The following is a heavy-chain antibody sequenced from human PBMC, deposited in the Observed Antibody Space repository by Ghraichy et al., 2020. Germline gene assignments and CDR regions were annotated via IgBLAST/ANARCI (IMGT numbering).Heavy chain of an antibody. V-gene: IGHV3-7*03. Sequence: GESLNISCAGSGFTFSYYWMSWVRQAPGKGLEWVANTKQDGSEKHYVDSVKGRFTISRDNAKNSLYLQMNSLRAEDTAVYYCARGPTYDYLWGSPPWGQGTLVTGSS. D-gene: IGHD3-16*01. CDR1: GFTFSYYW. CDR2: TKQDGSEK. J-gene: IGHJ5*02. CDR3: ARGPTYDYLWGSPP.